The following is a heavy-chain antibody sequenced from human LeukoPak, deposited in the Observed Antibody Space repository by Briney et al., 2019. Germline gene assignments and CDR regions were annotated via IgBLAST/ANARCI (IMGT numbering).Heavy chain of an antibody. CDR3: ARVLSLRADWFDP. Sequence: GGSLRLSCAASGFTFSNYYMSWIRQAPRKWLEWVSYISSSGSTIYYADSVKGRFTISRDNAKNSLYLQMNSLRAEDTAVYYCARVLSLRADWFDPWGQGTLVTVSS. D-gene: IGHD2-15*01. CDR1: GFTFSNYY. V-gene: IGHV3-11*01. CDR2: ISSSGSTI. J-gene: IGHJ5*02.